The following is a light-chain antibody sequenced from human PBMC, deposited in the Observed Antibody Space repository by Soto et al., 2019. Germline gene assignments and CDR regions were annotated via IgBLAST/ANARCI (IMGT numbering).Light chain of an antibody. Sequence: EVVLTQSPGTLSLSPGERATLSCRASETVTSDYLAWYQQKPGQAPRLLFYGASRRAAGIPDGFSGSGSETDFTLIISRLEPEDFVVYYCHQYGTSPWTFGQGTKVQIK. V-gene: IGKV3-20*01. CDR2: GAS. CDR3: HQYGTSPWT. J-gene: IGKJ1*01. CDR1: ETVTSDY.